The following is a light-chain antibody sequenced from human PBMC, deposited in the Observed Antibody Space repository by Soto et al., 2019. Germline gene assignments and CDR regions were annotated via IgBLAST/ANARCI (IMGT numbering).Light chain of an antibody. Sequence: EIVMTQSPATLSVSPGGRATLSCRAGQSISDTLAWYQQKPGQAPRLLIHGASTRATSFPARFSGSGSGTDFTLTISSLQSEDFAVYYWQQYNNWPWTFGRGTKVEIK. CDR2: GAS. V-gene: IGKV3-15*01. CDR1: QSISDT. J-gene: IGKJ1*01. CDR3: QQYNNWPWT.